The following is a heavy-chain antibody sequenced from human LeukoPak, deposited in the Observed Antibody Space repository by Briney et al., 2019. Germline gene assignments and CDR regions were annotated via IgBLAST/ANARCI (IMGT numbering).Heavy chain of an antibody. CDR3: ARAAYSSNWYFWFDP. J-gene: IGHJ5*02. CDR2: INPSGGST. CDR1: GYTFTSYY. V-gene: IGHV1-46*01. D-gene: IGHD6-13*01. Sequence: GASVKVSCKASGYTFTSYYMHWVRQAPGQGLEWMGIINPSGGSTSYAQKFRGRVTMTRDTSTSTVYMELSSLRSEDTAVYYCARAAYSSNWYFWFDPWGQGTLVTVSS.